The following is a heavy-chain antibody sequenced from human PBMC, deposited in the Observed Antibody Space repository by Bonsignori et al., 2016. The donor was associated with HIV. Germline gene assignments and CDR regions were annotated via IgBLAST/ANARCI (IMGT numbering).Heavy chain of an antibody. CDR1: GDSISSNAYY. CDR2: IYYTGST. D-gene: IGHD6-19*01. J-gene: IGHJ4*02. CDR3: GRRWAGTDYFDN. V-gene: IGHV4-39*01. Sequence: QLRLQESGPGLVRPSETLSLTCIVSGDSISSNAYYWGWIRQTPEKGLEWIGTIYYTGSTNYNPSLKSRITISLVTSKNQFSLRLSSVTAADTAVYHCGRRWAGTDYFDNWGQGTLVTVSS.